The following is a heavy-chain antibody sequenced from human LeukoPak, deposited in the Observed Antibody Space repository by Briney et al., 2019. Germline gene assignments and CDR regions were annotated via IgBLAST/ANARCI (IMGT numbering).Heavy chain of an antibody. V-gene: IGHV3-23*01. CDR2: IRGGGSNT. CDR1: GFTFNNYA. J-gene: IGHJ3*01. D-gene: IGHD3-10*02. CDR3: AKCSASYSNDAFDV. Sequence: GGSLRLSCAAPGFTFNNYAMNWVRQAPGKGLEWVSYIRGGGSNTRYSDSVKGRFIISRDNSKNILYLQMNSLRAEDTSIYYCAKCSASYSNDAFDVWGRGTMVTVSS.